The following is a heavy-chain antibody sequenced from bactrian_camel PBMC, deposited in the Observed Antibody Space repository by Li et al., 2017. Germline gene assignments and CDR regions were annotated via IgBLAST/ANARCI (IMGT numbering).Heavy chain of an antibody. V-gene: IGHV3S55*01. Sequence: HVQLVESGGGSVQAGGSLRLSCAASGIPSTYSFGGYCVGWFRQVPGKEREGVAVIDSDGYPQYNYFVSGRFTISRDNAKNTMWLQMDFLKSEDTATYYCAATVQIEKGRMRFRVLAPLESYEYNVWGQGTQVTVS. CDR1: GIPSTYSFGGYC. J-gene: IGHJ4*01. D-gene: IGHD1*01. CDR2: IDSDGYP. CDR3: AATVQIEKGRMRFRVLAPLESYEYNV.